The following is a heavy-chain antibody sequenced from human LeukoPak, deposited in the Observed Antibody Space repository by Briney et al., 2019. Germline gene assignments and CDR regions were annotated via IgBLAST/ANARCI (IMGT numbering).Heavy chain of an antibody. CDR1: GFIFSDFS. D-gene: IGHD2-21*01. V-gene: IGHV3-7*01. CDR2: MDENGNEI. J-gene: IGHJ4*02. Sequence: GGSLRLSCAVSGFIFSDFSMSWVRQAPGKGLEWVAKMDENGNEIFYVDSVKGRFTISRDNAKNSLYLQTNRLRADDTAVYYCARPRGCGTSRCNNFDYWGQGTLVTVSS. CDR3: ARPRGCGTSRCNNFDY.